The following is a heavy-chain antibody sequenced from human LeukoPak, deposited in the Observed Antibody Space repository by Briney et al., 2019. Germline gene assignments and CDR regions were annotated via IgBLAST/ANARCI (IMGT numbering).Heavy chain of an antibody. CDR1: GGSFSGYY. V-gene: IGHV4-34*01. CDR3: ARGTTRGCFDH. D-gene: IGHD1-26*01. CDR2: INHSGST. Sequence: PSETLSLTCAVYGGSFSGYYWSWIRQPPEKGLEWIGEINHSGSTNYNPSLKSRVTISVDTSKNQFSLKLSSVTAADTAVYYCARGTTRGCFDHWGQGTLVTVSS. J-gene: IGHJ5*02.